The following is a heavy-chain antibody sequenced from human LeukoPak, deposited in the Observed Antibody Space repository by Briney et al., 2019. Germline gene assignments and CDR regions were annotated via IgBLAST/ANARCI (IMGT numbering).Heavy chain of an antibody. D-gene: IGHD3-10*01. J-gene: IGHJ5*02. V-gene: IGHV1-2*02. CDR3: ARDTYYYGSGSYDP. CDR2: INPNSGGT. CDR1: GGTFSSYA. Sequence: RASVKVSCKASGGTFSSYAISWVRQAPGQGLAWMGWINPNSGGTNYAQKFQGRVTMTRDTSISTAYMELSRLRSDDTAVYYCARDTYYYGSGSYDPWGQGTLVTVSS.